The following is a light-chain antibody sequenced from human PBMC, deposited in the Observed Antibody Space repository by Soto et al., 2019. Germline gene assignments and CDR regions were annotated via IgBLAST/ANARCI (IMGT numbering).Light chain of an antibody. V-gene: IGLV2-23*02. CDR3: CSSAGSSWV. CDR2: DVS. Sequence: QSALTQPASVSGSPGQSITISCTGTSSDVGSYNLVSWYQQHPGKAPKLMIYDVSKRPSGVSNRFSGSKSGNTASLTISGLQAEDEADYYCCSSAGSSWVFGGGTQLTVL. CDR1: SSDVGSYNL. J-gene: IGLJ3*02.